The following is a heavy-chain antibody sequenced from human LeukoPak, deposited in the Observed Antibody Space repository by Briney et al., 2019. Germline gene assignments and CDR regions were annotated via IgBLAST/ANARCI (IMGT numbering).Heavy chain of an antibody. J-gene: IGHJ4*02. D-gene: IGHD3-22*01. CDR3: AKGPHYYDSSGYYFRFDY. Sequence: GGSLRLSCAASGFTFSSYGMHWVRPAPGKGLVWVAVIWYDGCNKYYADSVKGRFTISRDNSKNTLYLQMNSMRAEDTAVYYCAKGPHYYDSSGYYFRFDYWGQGTLVTVSS. CDR1: GFTFSSYG. CDR2: IWYDGCNK. V-gene: IGHV3-33*06.